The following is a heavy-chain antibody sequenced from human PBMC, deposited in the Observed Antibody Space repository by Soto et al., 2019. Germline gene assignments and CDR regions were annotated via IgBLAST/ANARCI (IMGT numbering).Heavy chain of an antibody. D-gene: IGHD3-22*01. Sequence: SVKVSCKASGGTFSSYSISWVRQAPGQGLEWMGGIIPIFGTANYAQKFQGRVTITADESTSTAYMELSSLRSEDTAVYYCASRYDSSGYSSYNWFDXWGQGTLVTVPQ. CDR3: ASRYDSSGYSSYNWFDX. CDR2: IIPIFGTA. V-gene: IGHV1-69*13. J-gene: IGHJ5*02. CDR1: GGTFSSYS.